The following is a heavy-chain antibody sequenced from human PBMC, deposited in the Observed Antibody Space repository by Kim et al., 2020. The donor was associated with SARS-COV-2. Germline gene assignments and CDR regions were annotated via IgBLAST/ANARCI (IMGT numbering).Heavy chain of an antibody. CDR3: ARDLSWADDAFDI. V-gene: IGHV3-53*01. Sequence: ADPVRCRFTVSKDTSKNTLFLDMNSLGADDTAIYYCARDLSWADDAFDIWGEGTMVTVSP. J-gene: IGHJ3*02. D-gene: IGHD3-16*01.